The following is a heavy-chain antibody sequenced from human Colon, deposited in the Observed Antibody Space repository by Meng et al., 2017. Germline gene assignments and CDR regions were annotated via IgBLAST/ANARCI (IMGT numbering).Heavy chain of an antibody. J-gene: IGHJ4*02. CDR3: AREGDIVATAGFDY. CDR2: IYYSGST. V-gene: IGHV4-59*01. CDR1: GGSISSYY. Sequence: SETLSLTCTVSGGSISSYYWSWIRQPPGKGLEWIGYIYYSGSTNYNPSLKSRVTISVDTSKNQFSLKLSSVTAADTAMYYCAREGDIVATAGFDYWGQGTLVTVSS. D-gene: IGHD5-12*01.